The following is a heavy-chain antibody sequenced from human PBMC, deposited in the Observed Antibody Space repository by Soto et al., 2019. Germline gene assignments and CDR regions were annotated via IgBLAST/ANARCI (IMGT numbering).Heavy chain of an antibody. CDR1: GFSFSDYY. CDR2: SSSSGSTI. D-gene: IGHD1-26*01. CDR3: ARTGRSYHLVD. V-gene: IGHV3-11*01. Sequence: QVQLVESGGGLVKPGGSLRLSCSASGFSFSDYYMSWIRQAPGKGLDWGSHSSSSGSTIYYADSVKGRVTISRDNAKNSLYLQMNSLRAEDTAVYYCARTGRSYHLVDWGQGTLVNVSS. J-gene: IGHJ4*02.